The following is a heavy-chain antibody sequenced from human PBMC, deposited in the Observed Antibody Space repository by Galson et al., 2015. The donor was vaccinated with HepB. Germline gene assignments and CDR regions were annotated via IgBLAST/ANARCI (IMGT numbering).Heavy chain of an antibody. CDR2: IHPNSGGT. V-gene: IGHV1-2*06. J-gene: IGHJ4*02. Sequence: SVKVSCKASGYSFTGYYMHWVRQAPGQGLEWMGRIHPNSGGTNYAQKFQGRVTMTRDTSISTAYMELSRLRSDDTAVYYCARLLRYTSTWNATYFEYFDYWGQGTLVTVSS. CDR3: ARLLRYTSTWNATYFEYFDY. CDR1: GYSFTGYY. D-gene: IGHD6-13*01.